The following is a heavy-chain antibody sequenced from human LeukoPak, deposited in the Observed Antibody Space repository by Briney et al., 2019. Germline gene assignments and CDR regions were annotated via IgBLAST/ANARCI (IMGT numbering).Heavy chain of an antibody. CDR3: ATVRVGATNYYYYGMDV. CDR2: FDPEDGGT. D-gene: IGHD1-26*01. J-gene: IGHJ6*02. CDR1: GYTLTELS. Sequence: ASVKVSCKVSGYTLTELSMHWVRQAPGKGLEWMGGFDPEDGGTIYAQKFQGRVTMTEDTSTDTAYMELSSLRSEDTAVYYCATVRVGATNYYYYGMDVWGQGTTVTVSS. V-gene: IGHV1-24*01.